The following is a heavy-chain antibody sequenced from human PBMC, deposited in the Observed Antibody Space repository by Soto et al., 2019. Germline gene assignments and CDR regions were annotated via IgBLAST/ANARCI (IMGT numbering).Heavy chain of an antibody. V-gene: IGHV3-48*03. Sequence: GGSLRLSCAASGFTFSSYEMNWVRQAPGKGLEWVSYISSSGSTIYYADSVKGRFTISRDNAKNSLYLQMNSLRAEDTAVYYCARWGAAAGTFDYWGQGTLVTVSS. CDR1: GFTFSSYE. CDR3: ARWGAAAGTFDY. CDR2: ISSSGSTI. J-gene: IGHJ4*02. D-gene: IGHD6-13*01.